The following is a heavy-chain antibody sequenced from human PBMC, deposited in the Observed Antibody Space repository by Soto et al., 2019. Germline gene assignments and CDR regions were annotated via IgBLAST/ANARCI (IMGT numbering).Heavy chain of an antibody. J-gene: IGHJ4*02. Sequence: PSETLSLTCTVSGGSISSGGYYWSWIRQHPGKGLEWIGYIYYSGSTYYNQSLKNRVTISVDTSKTHFSLNVTSVTAAKTVVYSCGRGYVYFRHGGEGVQVTVP. CDR2: IYYSGST. CDR3: GRGYVYFRH. CDR1: GGSISSGGYY. V-gene: IGHV4-31*03. D-gene: IGHD3-10*02.